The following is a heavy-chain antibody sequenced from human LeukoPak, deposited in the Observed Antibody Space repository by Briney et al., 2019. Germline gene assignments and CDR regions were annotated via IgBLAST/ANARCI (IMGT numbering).Heavy chain of an antibody. D-gene: IGHD6-6*01. J-gene: IGHJ4*02. Sequence: ASVKVSCKASGYTFTSYGISWVRQAPGQGLEWMGWISAYNGNTNYAQKLQGRVTMTTDTSTSTAYMELRSLRSDDTAVYYCARLPESIAALYYFDYWGQGTLVTVSS. CDR2: ISAYNGNT. CDR3: ARLPESIAALYYFDY. V-gene: IGHV1-18*01. CDR1: GYTFTSYG.